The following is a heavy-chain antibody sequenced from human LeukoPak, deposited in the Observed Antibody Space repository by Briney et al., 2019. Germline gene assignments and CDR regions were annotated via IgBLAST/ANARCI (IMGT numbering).Heavy chain of an antibody. CDR2: INGDGRNI. D-gene: IGHD3-9*01. Sequence: GGSLGLSCVASGFTFSSYWMHWVRHDPRKGLVWVSRINGDGRNINYADSVRGRFTISRDNAKNTLYLQMNTLRVEGTAVYYCTRDLMDYDVSTGLHHYYMDVWGQGTTVTVSS. CDR1: GFTFSSYW. CDR3: TRDLMDYDVSTGLHHYYMDV. V-gene: IGHV3-74*01. J-gene: IGHJ6*02.